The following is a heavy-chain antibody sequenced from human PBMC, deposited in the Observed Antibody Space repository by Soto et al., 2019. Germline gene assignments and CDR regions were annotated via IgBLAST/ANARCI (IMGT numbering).Heavy chain of an antibody. V-gene: IGHV1-18*01. D-gene: IGHD1-26*01. J-gene: IGHJ5*02. CDR2: ISTYSGDT. CDR1: GYTFFTYD. Sequence: QVHLVQSGVEVKTPGASVKVSCQASGYTFFTYDISWVRQAPGQGLEWMGWISTYSGDTKYAQKIQGRVTMTTDASTTPAYLELRSMRSDDTAVYYCARHDGPTTSENWFAPCGQGTLVTVSS. CDR3: ARHDGPTTSENWFAP.